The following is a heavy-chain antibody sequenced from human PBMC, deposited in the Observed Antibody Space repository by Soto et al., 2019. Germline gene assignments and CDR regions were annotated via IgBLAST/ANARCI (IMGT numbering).Heavy chain of an antibody. Sequence: GGSLRLSCAASGFTFSSYAMSWVRQAPGKGLEWVSAISGSGGSTYYADSVKGRFTISRDNSKNTLYLQMNSLRAEDTAVYYCAKDVGYCSSTSCYDGFFDYWGQGTLVTVSS. D-gene: IGHD2-2*03. J-gene: IGHJ4*02. CDR2: ISGSGGST. V-gene: IGHV3-23*01. CDR3: AKDVGYCSSTSCYDGFFDY. CDR1: GFTFSSYA.